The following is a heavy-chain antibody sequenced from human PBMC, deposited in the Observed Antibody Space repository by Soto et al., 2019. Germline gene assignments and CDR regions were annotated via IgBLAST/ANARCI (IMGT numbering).Heavy chain of an antibody. J-gene: IGHJ6*02. V-gene: IGHV3-23*01. D-gene: IGHD3-10*01. CDR1: GFTFSSYA. Sequence: PGGSLRLSCAASGFTFSSYAMSWVRQAPGKGLEWVSAISGSGGSKYYADSVKGRFTISRDNSKNTLYLQMNSLRAEDTAVYYCAKGEEHYSGSGSYYYYYYGMDVWGQGTTVTVSS. CDR2: ISGSGGSK. CDR3: AKGEEHYSGSGSYYYYYYGMDV.